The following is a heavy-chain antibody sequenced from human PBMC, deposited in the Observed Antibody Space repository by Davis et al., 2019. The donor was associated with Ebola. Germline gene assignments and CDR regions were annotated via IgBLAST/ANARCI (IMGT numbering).Heavy chain of an antibody. Sequence: MPSETLSLTCTVSGGSISSSSYYWGWIRQPPGKGLEWIGSIYHSGSTYHNPPLQSRVTMSVDTSKNQFSLNLSSVTATDTAVYYCARHVTIFGVVIIGPPQYFDYWGQGTLVTVSS. CDR3: ARHVTIFGVVIIGPPQYFDY. V-gene: IGHV4-39*01. CDR2: IYHSGST. D-gene: IGHD3-3*01. J-gene: IGHJ4*02. CDR1: GGSISSSSYY.